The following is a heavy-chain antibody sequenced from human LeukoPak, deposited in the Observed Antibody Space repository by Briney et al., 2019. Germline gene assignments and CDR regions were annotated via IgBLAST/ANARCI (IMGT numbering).Heavy chain of an antibody. V-gene: IGHV4-61*02. D-gene: IGHD6-13*01. J-gene: IGHJ2*01. CDR2: IYTSGST. Sequence: PSQTLSLTCTVSGGSISSGSYYWSWIRQPAGKGLEWIGCIYTSGSTNYNPSLKSRVTISVDTSKNQFSLKLSSVTAADTAVYYCARVVLGAAAGTRDRLRWYFDLWGRGTLVTVSS. CDR1: GGSISSGSYY. CDR3: ARVVLGAAAGTRDRLRWYFDL.